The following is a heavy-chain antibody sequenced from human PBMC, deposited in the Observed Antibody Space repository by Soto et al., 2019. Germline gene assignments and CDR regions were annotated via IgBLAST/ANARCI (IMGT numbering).Heavy chain of an antibody. J-gene: IGHJ6*02. V-gene: IGHV1-69*13. CDR3: ARQRAAAGVRGYYYYHGMDV. CDR2: IIPIFGTA. D-gene: IGHD6-13*01. Sequence: SVKVSCKASGGTFSSYAISWVRQAPGQGLVWMGGIIPIFGTANYAQKFQGRVTITADESTSTAYMELSRLRSDDTAVYYCARQRAAAGVRGYYYYHGMDVWGQGTTVTVSS. CDR1: GGTFSSYA.